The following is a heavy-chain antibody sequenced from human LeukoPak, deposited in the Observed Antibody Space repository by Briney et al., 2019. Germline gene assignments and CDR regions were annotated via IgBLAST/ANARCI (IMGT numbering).Heavy chain of an antibody. D-gene: IGHD4-17*01. CDR2: INHSGST. Sequence: PSETLSLTCAVYGGSFSGYYWSWIRQPPGRGLEWIGEINHSGSTNYNPSLKSRVTISVDTSKNQFSLKLSSVTAADTAVYYCARGRRYGDYFDYWGQGTLVTVSS. CDR1: GGSFSGYY. J-gene: IGHJ4*02. V-gene: IGHV4-34*01. CDR3: ARGRRYGDYFDY.